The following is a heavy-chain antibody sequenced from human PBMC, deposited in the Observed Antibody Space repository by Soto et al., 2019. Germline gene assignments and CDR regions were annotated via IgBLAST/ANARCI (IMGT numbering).Heavy chain of an antibody. CDR2: INPGGGST. D-gene: IGHD3-22*01. J-gene: IGHJ4*02. Sequence: QVQLVQSGAEVKKPGASVKVSCKASGYTFTSYYMHWVRQAPGQGLEWMGIINPGGGSTSYAKKFQGRVTMTRDTFTSTVYMELSSLRSEDTAVYYCARYTRRWLSRFFDYWGQGTLVTVSS. CDR1: GYTFTSYY. CDR3: ARYTRRWLSRFFDY. V-gene: IGHV1-46*01.